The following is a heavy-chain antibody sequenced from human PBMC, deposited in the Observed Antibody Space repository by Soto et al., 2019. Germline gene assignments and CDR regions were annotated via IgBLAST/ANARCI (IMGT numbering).Heavy chain of an antibody. CDR2: IWSDRSRE. D-gene: IGHD3-22*01. J-gene: IGHJ4*02. CDR3: ARDADTSSHYGNLDS. V-gene: IGHV3-33*01. CDR1: GFIFRHYG. Sequence: HPGGSLRLSCVASGFIFRHYGMHWVRQAPGQGLEWVAGIWSDRSREIYADSVKGRFTISRDDSKNTVYLQMNSLRAEDSAMYKCARDADTSSHYGNLDSWGQGTVVTVSS.